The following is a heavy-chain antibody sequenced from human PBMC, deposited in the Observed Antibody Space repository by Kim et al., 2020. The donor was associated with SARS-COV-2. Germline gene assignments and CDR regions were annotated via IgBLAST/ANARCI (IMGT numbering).Heavy chain of an antibody. D-gene: IGHD3-22*01. CDR1: GFTFSSYA. CDR2: ISDSGGST. J-gene: IGHJ4*02. CDR3: ANMQYWDSRGRHPFDD. Sequence: GGSLRLSCAASGFTFSSYAMSWVRQAPGKGLEWVSAISDSGGSTYYADSVKGRFTISRDNSKNTLYLQMNSLRAEDTAVYYCANMQYWDSRGRHPFDDSGEGALVTASP. V-gene: IGHV3-23*01.